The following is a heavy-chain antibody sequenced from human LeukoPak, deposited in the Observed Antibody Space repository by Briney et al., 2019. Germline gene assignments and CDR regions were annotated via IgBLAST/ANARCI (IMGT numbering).Heavy chain of an antibody. CDR1: GFTCDDYA. CDR2: ISWNSGSI. CDR3: AKDSKSTVTTVLANWFDP. Sequence: PPGRSLRLSCAASGFTCDDYAMHWVRQAPGKGLEWVSGISWNSGSIGYADSVKGRFTISRDNAKNSLYLQMNSLRAEDTALYYCAKDSKSTVTTVLANWFDPWGQGTLVTVSS. V-gene: IGHV3-9*01. D-gene: IGHD4-17*01. J-gene: IGHJ5*02.